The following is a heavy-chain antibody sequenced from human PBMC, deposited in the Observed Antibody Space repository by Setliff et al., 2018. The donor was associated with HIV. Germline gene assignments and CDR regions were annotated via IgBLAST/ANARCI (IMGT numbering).Heavy chain of an antibody. D-gene: IGHD3-3*01. V-gene: IGHV4-61*09. J-gene: IGHJ3*02. CDR1: GGSISSGSYH. CDR3: ARGGRGGGEPYYDFWSGYHDTFDI. Sequence: KPSETLSLTCTVSGGSISSGSYHWSWIRQPAGKGLEWIGHIYTSGSTKYNPSLKSRVTISVDTSKTQFSLRLSSVTAADTAVYYCARGGRGGGEPYYDFWSGYHDTFDIWGQGTMVT. CDR2: IYTSGST.